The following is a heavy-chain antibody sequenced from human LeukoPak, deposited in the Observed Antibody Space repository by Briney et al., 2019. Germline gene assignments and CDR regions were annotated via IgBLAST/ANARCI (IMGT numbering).Heavy chain of an antibody. D-gene: IGHD3-9*01. V-gene: IGHV1-8*01. CDR1: GYTFTSYD. CDR2: MNPNSGNT. Sequence: ASAKVSCKASGYTFTSYDINWVRQATGQGLEWMGWMNPNSGNTGYAQKFQGRVTMTRNTSISTAYMELSSLRSEDTAVYYCARVWSGLSVLRYFDKWGQGTLVTVSS. CDR3: ARVWSGLSVLRYFDK. J-gene: IGHJ4*02.